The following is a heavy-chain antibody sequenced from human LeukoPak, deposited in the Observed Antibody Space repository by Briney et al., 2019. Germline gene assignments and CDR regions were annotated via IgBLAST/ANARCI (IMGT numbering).Heavy chain of an antibody. V-gene: IGHV1-18*01. CDR1: GYTFTSYG. J-gene: IGHJ6*02. Sequence: GASVKVSCKASGYTFTSYGISWVRQTPGQALERMGSISAYNGNTNYAQKFQGRVTMTTDTSTSTAYMELRSLRSDDTAVYYCARGAYYDIFTGYYTTHYYYYGMDVWGQGTTVTVSS. CDR3: ARGAYYDIFTGYYTTHYYYYGMDV. CDR2: ISAYNGNT. D-gene: IGHD3-9*01.